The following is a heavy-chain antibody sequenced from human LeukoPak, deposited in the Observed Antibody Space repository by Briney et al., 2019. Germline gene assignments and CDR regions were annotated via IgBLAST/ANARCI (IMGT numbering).Heavy chain of an antibody. CDR2: ISSSGSTI. J-gene: IGHJ5*02. CDR3: ATASTVPAATFDP. V-gene: IGHV3-11*01. CDR1: GFTFSDYY. D-gene: IGHD2-2*01. Sequence: PGGSLRLSCAASGFTFSDYYMSWIRQAPGKGLEWVSYISSSGSTIYYADSVKGRFTISRDNAKSSLYLQMNSLRAEDTAVYYCATASTVPAATFDPWGQGTLVTVSS.